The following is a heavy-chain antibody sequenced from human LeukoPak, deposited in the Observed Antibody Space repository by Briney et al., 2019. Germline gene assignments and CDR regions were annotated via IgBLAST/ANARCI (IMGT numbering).Heavy chain of an antibody. V-gene: IGHV4-34*01. CDR1: GGSFSGYY. Sequence: SETLSLTCAVYGGSFSGYYWSWIRQPPGKGLEWIGEINHSGSTNYNPSLKSRVTLSVDTSKNQFSLKLSSVTAADTAVYYCAREVVGATDYNWFDPWGQGTLVTVSS. CDR2: INHSGST. D-gene: IGHD1-26*01. CDR3: AREVVGATDYNWFDP. J-gene: IGHJ5*02.